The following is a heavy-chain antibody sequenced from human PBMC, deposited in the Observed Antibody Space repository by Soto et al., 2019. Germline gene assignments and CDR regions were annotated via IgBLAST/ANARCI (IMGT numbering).Heavy chain of an antibody. V-gene: IGHV4-59*08. D-gene: IGHD1-26*01. CDR2: ISYSGRV. CDR1: GDSISPYY. J-gene: IGHJ6*02. CDR3: ARHVTMGATSGIFYYGMDV. Sequence: QVQLQESGPGLVQPSETLSLTCTVSGDSISPYYWSWIRRPPGKELDWMGYISYSGRVNYNPSLRRRVTISVATAKNHVALSINSVTAAAAAVYYCARHVTMGATSGIFYYGMDVWGQWTTVPVSS.